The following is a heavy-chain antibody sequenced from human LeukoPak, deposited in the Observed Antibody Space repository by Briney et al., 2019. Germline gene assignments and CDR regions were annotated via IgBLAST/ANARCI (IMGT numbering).Heavy chain of an antibody. CDR1: GFAFNSYT. CDR3: ARVAQGATTENYFYYYMDV. CDR2: ITSRSSHI. V-gene: IGHV3-21*01. J-gene: IGHJ6*03. Sequence: GGSLRLSCEASGFAFNSYTITWVRQAPGKGMESVSSITSRSSHIYIADSVKGRFTISRDNAKNSLFLQMSSLRVEDTAVYYCARVAQGATTENYFYYYMDVWGKGTTVTVSS. D-gene: IGHD4-11*01.